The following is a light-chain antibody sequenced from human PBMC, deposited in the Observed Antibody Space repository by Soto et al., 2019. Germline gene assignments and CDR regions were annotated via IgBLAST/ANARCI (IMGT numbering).Light chain of an antibody. CDR3: QQYYSYPRT. CDR1: QGISSY. J-gene: IGKJ1*01. V-gene: IGKV1-8*01. Sequence: ASTGDRVTITCRASQGISSYLAWYQQKPGKAPKLLIYAASTLQSGVPSRFSGSGSGTDFTLTISCLQSEDFATYYCQQYYSYPRTFGQGTKV. CDR2: AAS.